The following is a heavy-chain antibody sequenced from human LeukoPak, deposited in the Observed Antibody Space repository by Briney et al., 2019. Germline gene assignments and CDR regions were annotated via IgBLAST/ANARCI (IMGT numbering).Heavy chain of an antibody. CDR1: GFTFSDYY. D-gene: IGHD3-22*01. CDR3: ARDRSVPYYYDSSGYDC. J-gene: IGHJ4*02. CDR2: ISSSGSTI. Sequence: PGGSLRLSCAASGFTFSDYYMSWIRHAPGKGLEWVSYISSSGSTIYYADSVKGRFTISRDNAKNSLYLQMNSLRAEDTAVYYCARDRSVPYYYDSSGYDCWGQGTLVTVSS. V-gene: IGHV3-11*04.